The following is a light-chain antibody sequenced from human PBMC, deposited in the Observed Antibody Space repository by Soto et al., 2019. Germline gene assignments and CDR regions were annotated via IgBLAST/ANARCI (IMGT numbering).Light chain of an antibody. V-gene: IGKV1-39*01. CDR2: AAS. CDR3: QQSYTTPPT. Sequence: DIQMTQSPSSLSASVGDRVTITCRASQTISTYLNWYQQKPGKAPKLLIYAASSLQSGVPSRFSGSGSGTDFTLTISTLQPEEFATYYCQQSYTTPPTFGRGTKVEIK. CDR1: QTISTY. J-gene: IGKJ1*01.